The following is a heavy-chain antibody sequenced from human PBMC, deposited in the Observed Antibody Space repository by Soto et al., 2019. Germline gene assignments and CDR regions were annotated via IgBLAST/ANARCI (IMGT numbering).Heavy chain of an antibody. CDR2: IIPIFGTP. D-gene: IGHD3-16*01. V-gene: IGHV1-69*06. Sequence: QVQLVQSGAEVKKPGSSVMVSCKASGGTFSSYGISWVRQAPGQGLEWMGGIIPIFGTPNYAQKFQGRVTITADKSTSTAYMELYSLRSEDTAVYYCAADLRLGELAYYGLDVWGQGTTVTVP. J-gene: IGHJ6*02. CDR3: AADLRLGELAYYGLDV. CDR1: GGTFSSYG.